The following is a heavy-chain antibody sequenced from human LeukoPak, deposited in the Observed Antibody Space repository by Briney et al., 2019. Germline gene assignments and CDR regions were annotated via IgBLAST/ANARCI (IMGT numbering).Heavy chain of an antibody. J-gene: IGHJ6*03. CDR3: ARVFILEWLPGISWADYYYMDV. D-gene: IGHD3-3*01. V-gene: IGHV3-30-3*01. CDR1: GFTFSSYA. CDR2: ISYDGSNK. Sequence: GGSLRLSCAASGFTFSSYAMHWVRQAPGKGLEWVAVISYDGSNKYYADSVKGRFTISRDNSKNTLYLQMNSLRAEDTAVYYCARVFILEWLPGISWADYYYMDVWGKGTTVTVSS.